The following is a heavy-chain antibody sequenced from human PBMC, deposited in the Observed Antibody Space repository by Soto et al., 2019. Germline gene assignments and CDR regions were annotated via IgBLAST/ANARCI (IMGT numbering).Heavy chain of an antibody. CDR1: GFTFSSYA. CDR2: ISGSGGST. D-gene: IGHD3-22*01. Sequence: GGSLRLSCAASGFTFSSYAMSWVRQAPGKGLEWVSAISGSGGSTYYADSVKGRFTISRDNSKNTLYLQMNSLRAEDTAVYFCAKDRTYYYDSSGYYSKQNWFDPWGQGTLVTVPS. J-gene: IGHJ5*02. V-gene: IGHV3-23*01. CDR3: AKDRTYYYDSSGYYSKQNWFDP.